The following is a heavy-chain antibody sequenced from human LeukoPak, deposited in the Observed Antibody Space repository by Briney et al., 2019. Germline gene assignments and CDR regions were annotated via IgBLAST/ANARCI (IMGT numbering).Heavy chain of an antibody. CDR2: IYYSGST. V-gene: IGHV4-59*12. D-gene: IGHD6-13*01. J-gene: IGHJ6*03. CDR1: GGSISSYY. Sequence: PSETLSLTCTVSGGSISSYYWSWIRQPPGKGLEWIAYIYYSGSTNYNPSLKSRVTMSVDTSKNQFSLKLSSVTAADTAVYYCARDRVGIAAAGSTHNYYYYMDVWGKGTTVTISS. CDR3: ARDRVGIAAAGSTHNYYYYMDV.